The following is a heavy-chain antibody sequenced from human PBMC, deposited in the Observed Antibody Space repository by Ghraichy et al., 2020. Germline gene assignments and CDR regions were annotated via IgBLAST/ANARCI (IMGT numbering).Heavy chain of an antibody. Sequence: GGSLRLSCAASGFTFSGSAMSWVRQAPGKGLEWVSSISHTGSNAFYADSVKGRFAVLRDNSKEMVYLEMNSLRAEDTAVYYCAKERSGWFRFECDYWGQGTRVTVSS. V-gene: IGHV3-23*01. J-gene: IGHJ4*02. CDR2: ISHTGSNA. CDR1: GFTFSGSA. D-gene: IGHD6-19*01. CDR3: AKERSGWFRFECDY.